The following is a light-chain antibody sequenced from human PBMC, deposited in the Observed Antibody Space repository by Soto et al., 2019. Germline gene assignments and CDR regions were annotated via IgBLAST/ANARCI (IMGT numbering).Light chain of an antibody. V-gene: IGKV1-33*01. CDR2: EAS. Sequence: DIQMTQSPSSLSASVGDRVTITCRASQAMSNSLNWYQQKPGKAPKLLIYEASNLDTGVTSRFSESESGTDFTFTISGLQPEEFATCYCQRYYNRPLSFGGGIMVEIK. CDR3: QRYYNRPLS. CDR1: QAMSNS. J-gene: IGKJ4*01.